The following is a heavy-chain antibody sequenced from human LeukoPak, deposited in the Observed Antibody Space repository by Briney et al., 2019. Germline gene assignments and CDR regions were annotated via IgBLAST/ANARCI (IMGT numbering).Heavy chain of an antibody. Sequence: KSSETLSLTCTVSGGSISSYYWSWIRQPAGKGLEWIGRINPSGSTNYNPSLKSRVTMSVDTSKNQFSLKLSSVTAADTAVYYCARIRDSSGYYLGAFDVWGQGTTVTVSS. D-gene: IGHD3-22*01. CDR3: ARIRDSSGYYLGAFDV. V-gene: IGHV4-4*07. CDR2: INPSGST. J-gene: IGHJ3*01. CDR1: GGSISSYY.